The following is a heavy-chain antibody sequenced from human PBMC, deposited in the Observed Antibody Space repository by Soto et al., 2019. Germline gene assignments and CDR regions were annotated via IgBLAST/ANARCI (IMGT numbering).Heavy chain of an antibody. D-gene: IGHD6-19*01. CDR2: IIPIFGTA. J-gene: IGHJ6*02. V-gene: IGHV1-69*12. CDR1: GGTFSSYA. CDR3: ARSVAYYYYYGMDV. Sequence: QVQLVQSGAEVKKPGSSVKVSCKASGGTFSSYAISWVRQAPGQGLEWMGGIIPIFGTANYAQKFQGRVKITADETTSTAYRELSSLSSEDTAVYYCARSVAYYYYYGMDVWGQGTTVTVSS.